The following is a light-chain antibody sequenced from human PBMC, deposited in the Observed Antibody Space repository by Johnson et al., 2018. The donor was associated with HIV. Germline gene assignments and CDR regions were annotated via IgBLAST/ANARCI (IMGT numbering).Light chain of an antibody. CDR2: DND. Sequence: QSVLTQPPSVSAAPGQKVTISCSGSSSNIGNNYVSWYQQLPGTAPKLLIYDNDKRPSGISDRFSASKSGTSATLGITALQTGDEADYYCGTWDSYMTAGVFGTGTKVTVL. CDR3: GTWDSYMTAGV. V-gene: IGLV1-51*01. J-gene: IGLJ1*01. CDR1: SSNIGNNY.